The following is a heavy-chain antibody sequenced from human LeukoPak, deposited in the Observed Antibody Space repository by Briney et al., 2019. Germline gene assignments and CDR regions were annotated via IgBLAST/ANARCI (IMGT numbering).Heavy chain of an antibody. CDR1: GFTFSSYA. J-gene: IGHJ4*02. Sequence: GGSLRLSCAASGFTFSSYAMSWVRQAPGKGLEWVSGISGSGGNTYYADSVKGRFTISRDNSKNTLYLQMNSLRAEDTAVYYCAKGLGQGFDYWGQGTLVTVSS. CDR3: AKGLGQGFDY. D-gene: IGHD7-27*01. V-gene: IGHV3-23*01. CDR2: ISGSGGNT.